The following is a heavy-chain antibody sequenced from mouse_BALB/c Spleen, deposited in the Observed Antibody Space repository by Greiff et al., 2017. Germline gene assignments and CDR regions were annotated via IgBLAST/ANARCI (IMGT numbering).Heavy chain of an antibody. CDR2: ISSGGSYT. D-gene: IGHD2-13*01. CDR1: GFTFSSYT. J-gene: IGHJ2*01. CDR3: TGAHDYYFDY. V-gene: IGHV5-6-4*01. Sequence: EVHLVESGGGLVKPGGSLKLSCAASGFTFSSYTMSWVRQTPEKRLEWVATISSGGSYTYYPDSVKGRFTISRDNAKNTLYLQMSSLKSEDTAMYYCTGAHDYYFDYWGQGTTLTVSS.